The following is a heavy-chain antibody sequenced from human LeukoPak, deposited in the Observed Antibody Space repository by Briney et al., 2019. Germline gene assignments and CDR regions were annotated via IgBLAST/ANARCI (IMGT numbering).Heavy chain of an antibody. Sequence: ASVKVSCKASGYTFTGYYTHWVRQAPGQGLEWMGWINPNSGGTNYAQKFQGRVTMTRDTSISTAYMELSRLRSDDTAVYYCARDLSSGWYHPGENDPWGQGTLVTVSS. V-gene: IGHV1-2*02. CDR3: ARDLSSGWYHPGENDP. CDR1: GYTFTGYY. CDR2: INPNSGGT. D-gene: IGHD6-19*01. J-gene: IGHJ5*02.